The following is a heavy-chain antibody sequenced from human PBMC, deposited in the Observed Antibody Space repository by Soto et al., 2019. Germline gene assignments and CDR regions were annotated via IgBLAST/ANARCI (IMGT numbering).Heavy chain of an antibody. D-gene: IGHD2-2*01. Sequence: GGSLRLSCAASGFTFSSYAMSWVRQAPGKGLEWVSAISGSGGSTYYADSVKGRFTISRDNSKNTLYLQMNSLRAEDTAVYYCAKAVGSKAYCSSTSCPNPPCGMDVWGQGTTVTVSS. CDR3: AKAVGSKAYCSSTSCPNPPCGMDV. V-gene: IGHV3-23*01. CDR1: GFTFSSYA. J-gene: IGHJ6*02. CDR2: ISGSGGST.